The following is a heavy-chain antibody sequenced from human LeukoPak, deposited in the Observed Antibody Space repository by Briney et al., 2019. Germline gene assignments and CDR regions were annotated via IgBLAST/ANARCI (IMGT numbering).Heavy chain of an antibody. V-gene: IGHV3-23*01. CDR1: GLTFRSYA. CDR2: ISGSGGST. CDR3: ARDGRYSSRYYFDY. Sequence: GGSLRLSCAASGLTFRSYAMNWVRQAPGKGLEWVSAISGSGGSTYYADSVKGRFTISRDNSKNTLYLQMNSLRAEDTAVYYCARDGRYSSRYYFDYWGQGTLVTVSS. J-gene: IGHJ4*02. D-gene: IGHD6-13*01.